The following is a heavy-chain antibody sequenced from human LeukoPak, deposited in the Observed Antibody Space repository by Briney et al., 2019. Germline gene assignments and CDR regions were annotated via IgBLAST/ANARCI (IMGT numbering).Heavy chain of an antibody. CDR1: GFSLSNYV. Sequence: PGGSLRLSCAASGFSLSNYVMTWVRQAPGKGPDWVSAIRTNDETHYADSVKGRFTVSRDSAKSTLYLHMDSLRADDTAVYYCAKLRPYGTTWYGAAVNWGQGALVTVSS. CDR2: IRTNDET. D-gene: IGHD6-13*01. CDR3: AKLRPYGTTWYGAAVN. J-gene: IGHJ4*02. V-gene: IGHV3-23*01.